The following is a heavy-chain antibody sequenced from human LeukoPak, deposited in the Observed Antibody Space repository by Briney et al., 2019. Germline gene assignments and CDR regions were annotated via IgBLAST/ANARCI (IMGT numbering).Heavy chain of an antibody. CDR3: ARDRAKVAGDY. Sequence: ASVKVSCKASGYTSTSYYMHWVRQAPGQGLEWMGIINPSGGSTSYAQKFQGRVTMTRDTSTSTVYMELSSLRSEDTAVYYCARDRAKVAGDYWGQGTLVTVSS. J-gene: IGHJ4*02. D-gene: IGHD2-21*01. CDR1: GYTSTSYY. V-gene: IGHV1-46*01. CDR2: INPSGGST.